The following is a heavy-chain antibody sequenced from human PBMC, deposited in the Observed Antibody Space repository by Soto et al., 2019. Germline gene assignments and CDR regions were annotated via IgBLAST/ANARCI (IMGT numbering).Heavy chain of an antibody. Sequence: LRLSCAASGFTFSSYGMHWVRQAPGKGLEWVAVIWYDGSNKYYADSVKGRFTISRDNSKNTLYLQMNSLRAEDTAVYYCARDHDYGANDDAFDIWGQGTMVTVSS. CDR2: IWYDGSNK. CDR3: ARDHDYGANDDAFDI. CDR1: GFTFSSYG. V-gene: IGHV3-33*01. J-gene: IGHJ3*02. D-gene: IGHD4-17*01.